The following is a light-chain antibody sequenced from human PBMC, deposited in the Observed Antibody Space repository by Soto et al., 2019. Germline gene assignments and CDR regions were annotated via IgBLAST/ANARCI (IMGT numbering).Light chain of an antibody. CDR3: LQDYTYPWT. CDR2: DAS. Sequence: IQMPQSPSTLSASVGDRVAITCRASQSISSWLAWYQQKPGKAPKLLIYDASSLESGVPSRFSGSGSGTEFTLTISSLQPEDFATYYCLQDYTYPWTFGQGTKVDIK. V-gene: IGKV1-5*01. CDR1: QSISSW. J-gene: IGKJ1*01.